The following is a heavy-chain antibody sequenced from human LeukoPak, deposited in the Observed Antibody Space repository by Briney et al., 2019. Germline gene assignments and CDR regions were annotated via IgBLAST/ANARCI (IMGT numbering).Heavy chain of an antibody. Sequence: VKVSCKASGYTFTDYYMHWVRQAPGQGLEWMGWINPNSGGTNYAQKFQGRVTMTRDTSISTAYMALSRLRSDDTAVYYCARATSLGELSHMDVWGKGTTVTVSS. CDR2: INPNSGGT. CDR3: ARATSLGELSHMDV. J-gene: IGHJ6*03. D-gene: IGHD3-16*02. V-gene: IGHV1-2*02. CDR1: GYTFTDYY.